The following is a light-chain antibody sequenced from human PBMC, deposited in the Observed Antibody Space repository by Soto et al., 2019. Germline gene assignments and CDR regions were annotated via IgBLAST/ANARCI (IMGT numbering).Light chain of an antibody. CDR1: SNDVGGFDY. CDR3: CSYAGTYTWV. V-gene: IGLV2-11*01. CDR2: DVR. Sequence: QSALTQPRSVSGSPGQSVTISCIGSSNDVGGFDYVSWYQQYPGKAPKLILYDVRKRPSGVPGRFSGSKSGNTASLTLSALQAEDEADYYFCSYAGTYTWVFGGGTKLTVL. J-gene: IGLJ3*02.